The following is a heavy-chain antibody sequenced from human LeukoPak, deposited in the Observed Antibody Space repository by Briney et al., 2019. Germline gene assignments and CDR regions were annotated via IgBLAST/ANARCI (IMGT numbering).Heavy chain of an antibody. CDR3: ASWAMAPFDY. D-gene: IGHD5-18*01. J-gene: IGHJ4*02. CDR1: GFTFSNYE. CDR2: ISRSGSSI. V-gene: IGHV3-48*03. Sequence: AGGSLRLSCAASGFTFSNYEMNWVRQAPGKGLEWVSYISRSGSSIDYADSVKGRFTISRDNAKNSLYLQMNSLRAEDTAVYYCASWAMAPFDYWGQGTLVTVSS.